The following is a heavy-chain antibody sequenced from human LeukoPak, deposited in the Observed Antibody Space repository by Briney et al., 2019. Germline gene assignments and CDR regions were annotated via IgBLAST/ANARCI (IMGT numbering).Heavy chain of an antibody. D-gene: IGHD4-17*01. J-gene: IGHJ3*02. CDR1: GYSFTSYW. Sequence: GESLKISCKGSGYSFTSYWISWVRQMPGKGLEWMGRIDPSDSYTNYSPSFQGHVTISADKSISTAYLQWSSLKASDTAMYYCARLRSDYGPGDAFDIWGQGTMVTVSS. V-gene: IGHV5-10-1*01. CDR2: IDPSDSYT. CDR3: ARLRSDYGPGDAFDI.